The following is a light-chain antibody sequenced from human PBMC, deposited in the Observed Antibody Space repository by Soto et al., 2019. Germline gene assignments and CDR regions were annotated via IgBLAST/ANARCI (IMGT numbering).Light chain of an antibody. CDR3: QQYASSPPWT. CDR2: GAS. Sequence: EIGLTQSPGTLSLSPGERATLSCRASQRVSSGYLGWYQQRPGQAPRLLLYGASNRAAGIPDRFSGRGSETYFTLTVSRLEPEDFAVYYCQQYASSPPWTFGQGKKVEIK. V-gene: IGKV3-20*01. CDR1: QRVSSGY. J-gene: IGKJ1*01.